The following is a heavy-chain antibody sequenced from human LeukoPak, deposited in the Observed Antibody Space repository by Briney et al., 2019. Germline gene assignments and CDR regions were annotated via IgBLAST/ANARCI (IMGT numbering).Heavy chain of an antibody. V-gene: IGHV5-51*01. J-gene: IGHJ4*02. CDR1: GYSFTTYW. CDR3: ARLNYGSGSYFGGSDY. D-gene: IGHD3-10*01. Sequence: GEALKISCKGSGYSFTTYWIGWVRQMPGKGLEWMGKISPVDSDTRYSPSFQGQVTISADKSIATAYLQWSSLKASDTAMYYCARLNYGSGSYFGGSDYWGQGTLVTVSS. CDR2: ISPVDSDT.